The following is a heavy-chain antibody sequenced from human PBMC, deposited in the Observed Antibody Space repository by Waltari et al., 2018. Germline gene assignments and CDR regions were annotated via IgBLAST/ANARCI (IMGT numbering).Heavy chain of an antibody. CDR3: ARQRSSSSVYYYYYYGMDV. D-gene: IGHD6-6*01. V-gene: IGHV4-39*01. CDR2: IYYSGST. Sequence: QLQLQASGPGLVKPSETLSLTCTVSGGSISSSSYYWGWIRQPPGKGLEWIGSIYYSGSTYYYPSLKGRVTISVDTSKNLFSLKLSSVTAADTAVYYCARQRSSSSVYYYYYYGMDVWGQGTTVTVSS. J-gene: IGHJ6*02. CDR1: GGSISSSSYY.